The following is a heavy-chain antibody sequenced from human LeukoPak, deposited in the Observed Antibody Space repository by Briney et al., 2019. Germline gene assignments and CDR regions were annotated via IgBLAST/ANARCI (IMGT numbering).Heavy chain of an antibody. CDR3: TRVQRYCNTGSCYGDYFEY. CDR1: GFAFADYA. J-gene: IGHJ4*02. CDR2: IRSKTYGKTT. V-gene: IGHV3-49*03. D-gene: IGHD2/OR15-2a*01. Sequence: GGSLRLSCTASGFAFADYAMSWFRQAPGKGLEWVGFIRSKTYGKTTEYAASVKGRFTISRDDSKSIAYLQMNSLKTEDTAVYYCTRVQRYCNTGSCYGDYFEYWGQGTLVTVSS.